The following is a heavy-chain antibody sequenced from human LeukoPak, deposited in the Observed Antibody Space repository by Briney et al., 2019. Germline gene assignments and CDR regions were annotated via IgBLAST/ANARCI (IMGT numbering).Heavy chain of an antibody. Sequence: ASVKVSCKASGYTFTGYYMHWVRQAPGQGLEWMGWINPNSGGTNYAQKFQGRVTMTRDTSISTAYMELSRLRSEDTAVCFCARDRSSSGSYYKQDCGGQRTLGTVSP. CDR3: ARDRSSSGSYYKQDC. CDR1: GYTFTGYY. V-gene: IGHV1-2*02. D-gene: IGHD3-10*01. J-gene: IGHJ4*02. CDR2: INPNSGGT.